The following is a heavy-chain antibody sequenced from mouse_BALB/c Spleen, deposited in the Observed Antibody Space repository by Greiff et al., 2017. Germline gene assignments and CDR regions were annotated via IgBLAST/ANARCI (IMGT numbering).Heavy chain of an antibody. Sequence: EVQLQQSGPELVKPGASVKISCKASGYTFTDYNMHWVKQSHGKSLEWIGYIYPYNGGTGYNQKFKSKATLTVDNSSSTAYMELRSLTSEDSAVYYCARKDYGYSYYFDYWGQGTTLTVSS. D-gene: IGHD1-2*01. J-gene: IGHJ2*01. CDR2: IYPYNGGT. CDR1: GYTFTDYN. V-gene: IGHV1S29*02. CDR3: ARKDYGYSYYFDY.